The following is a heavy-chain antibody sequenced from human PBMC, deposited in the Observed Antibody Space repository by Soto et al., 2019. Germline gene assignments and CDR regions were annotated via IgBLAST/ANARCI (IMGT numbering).Heavy chain of an antibody. CDR2: MNPNSGNT. CDR3: AREGVLGYCSSTSCHDYWYFDL. D-gene: IGHD2-2*01. J-gene: IGHJ2*01. Sequence: VQLVQSGAEVKKPGASVKVSCTASGYTFTSYDINWVRQATGQGLEWMGWMNPNSGNTGYAQKFQGRVTMTRNTSISTAYMELSSLRSEDTAVYYCAREGVLGYCSSTSCHDYWYFDLWGRGTLVTVSS. V-gene: IGHV1-8*01. CDR1: GYTFTSYD.